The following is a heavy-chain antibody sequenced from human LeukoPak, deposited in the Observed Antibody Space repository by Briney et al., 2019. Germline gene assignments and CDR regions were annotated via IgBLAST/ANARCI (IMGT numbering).Heavy chain of an antibody. CDR2: IYYSGST. D-gene: IGHD3-22*01. Sequence: SETLSLTCTVSGGSISSSSYYWGWIRQPPGKGLERIGYIYYSGSTNYNPSLKSRVTISVDTSKNQFSLKLSSVTAADTAVYYCARATYYYDSSGYSNWFDPWGQGTLVTVSS. CDR3: ARATYYYDSSGYSNWFDP. CDR1: GGSISSSSYY. J-gene: IGHJ5*02. V-gene: IGHV4-61*05.